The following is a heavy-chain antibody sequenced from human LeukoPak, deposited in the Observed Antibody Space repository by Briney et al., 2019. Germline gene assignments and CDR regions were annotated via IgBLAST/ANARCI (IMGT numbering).Heavy chain of an antibody. Sequence: PSETLSLTCTVSGASISTYYWSWIRQPPGKGLEWIGYIYSSGSTNYNPSLKSRVTISVDTSKNQFSLKLSSVTAADTAVYYCAASYLYSYYYYMDVWGKGTTVTVSS. V-gene: IGHV4-59*01. J-gene: IGHJ6*03. CDR2: IYSSGST. CDR1: GASISTYY. CDR3: AASYLYSYYYYMDV.